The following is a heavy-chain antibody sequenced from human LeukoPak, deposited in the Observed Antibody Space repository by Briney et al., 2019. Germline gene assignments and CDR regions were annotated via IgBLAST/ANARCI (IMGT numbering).Heavy chain of an antibody. D-gene: IGHD7-27*01. J-gene: IGHJ5*02. CDR1: GYSISSGYY. Sequence: ETLSLTCTVSGYSISSGYYWGWIRQPPGKGLEWVSSISSSSSYIYYADSVKGRFTISRDNAKNSLYLQMNGLRAEDTAVYYCARDLGTVGTNWFDPWGQGTLVTVSS. V-gene: IGHV3-21*01. CDR3: ARDLGTVGTNWFDP. CDR2: ISSSSSYI.